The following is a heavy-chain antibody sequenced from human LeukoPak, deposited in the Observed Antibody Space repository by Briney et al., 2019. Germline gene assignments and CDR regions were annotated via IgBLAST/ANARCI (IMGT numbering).Heavy chain of an antibody. CDR1: GGSISSGSYY. CDR2: LYTSGST. CDR3: ARDHPYCSRTSCTYYYYYMDV. J-gene: IGHJ6*03. D-gene: IGHD2-2*01. Sequence: PSQTLSLTCTVSGGSISSGSYYWSWIRQPAGKGLEWIGRLYTSGSTDYNPSLKSQVTMSVDTSKNQFSLKLISVTAADTAVYYCARDHPYCSRTSCTYYYYYMDVWGKGTTVTVSS. V-gene: IGHV4-61*02.